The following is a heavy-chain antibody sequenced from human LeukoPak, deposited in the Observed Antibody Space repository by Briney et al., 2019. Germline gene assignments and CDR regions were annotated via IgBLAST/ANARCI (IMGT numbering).Heavy chain of an antibody. CDR3: ARGVVVPAATSGDHSKGLRYRDY. CDR1: GFTLSSYW. V-gene: IGHV3-7*01. CDR2: IKQDGSEK. D-gene: IGHD2-2*01. J-gene: IGHJ4*02. Sequence: GGSLRLSCAASGFTLSSYWMTWVGQAPGKGLEWVANIKQDGSEKYYVDSVKGRFTISRDNAKNSLYLEMNSLRAEDTAVYYCARGVVVPAATSGDHSKGLRYRDYWGQGTLVTVSS.